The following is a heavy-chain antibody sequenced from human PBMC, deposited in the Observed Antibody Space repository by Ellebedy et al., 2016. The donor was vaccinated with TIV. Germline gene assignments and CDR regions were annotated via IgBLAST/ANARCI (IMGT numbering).Heavy chain of an antibody. CDR1: RGSISSSSHY. CDR3: ARVYFGEPHFDH. V-gene: IGHV4-39*07. CDR2: KHHTGIT. D-gene: IGHD3-10*01. J-gene: IGHJ4*02. Sequence: SETLSLTCSVSRGSISSSSHYWGWIRQSPGKGLEWIANKHHTGITYNNPSLESRVTISLDTSKDQFSLRLTSVTVADTAIYFCARVYFGEPHFDHWGQGIRVTVSS.